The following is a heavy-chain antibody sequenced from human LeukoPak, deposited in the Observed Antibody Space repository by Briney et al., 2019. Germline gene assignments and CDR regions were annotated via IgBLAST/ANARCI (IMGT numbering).Heavy chain of an antibody. V-gene: IGHV3-23*01. J-gene: IGHJ4*02. CDR1: GFTFSSYA. Sequence: GGSLRLSCAASGFTFSSYAMSWVRQAPGKGLEWVSAISGSGGSTYYADSVKGRFTIFRDNSKNTLYLQMNSLRAEDMAVYYCAKDQDSSGWEAFDYWGQGTLVTVSS. D-gene: IGHD6-19*01. CDR2: ISGSGGST. CDR3: AKDQDSSGWEAFDY.